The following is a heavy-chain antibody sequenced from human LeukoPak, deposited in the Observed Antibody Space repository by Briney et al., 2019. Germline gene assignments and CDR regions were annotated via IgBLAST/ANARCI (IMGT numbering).Heavy chain of an antibody. Sequence: LAGGSLRLSCAASGFTFSSYAMSWVRQAPGKGLEWVSAISGSGGSTYYADSVKGRFTISRDNSKNTLYLQMNSLRAEDTAVYYCARGPMVRGVFIRRSQSGYFDYWGQGTLATVSS. V-gene: IGHV3-23*01. D-gene: IGHD3-10*01. CDR1: GFTFSSYA. CDR2: ISGSGGST. J-gene: IGHJ4*02. CDR3: ARGPMVRGVFIRRSQSGYFDY.